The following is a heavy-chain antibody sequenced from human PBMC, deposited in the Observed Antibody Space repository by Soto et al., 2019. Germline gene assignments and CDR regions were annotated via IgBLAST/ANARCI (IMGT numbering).Heavy chain of an antibody. CDR2: IYYSGST. V-gene: IGHV4-31*03. Sequence: QVQLQESGPGLVKPSQTLSLTCTVSGGSISSGGYYWSWIRQHPGKGLEWIGYIYYSGSTYYNPSRKSRVTISVDTSKNQFSLKLSSVTAADTAVYYCARAEATVTIYWFDPWGQGTLVTVSS. D-gene: IGHD4-17*01. J-gene: IGHJ5*02. CDR3: ARAEATVTIYWFDP. CDR1: GGSISSGGYY.